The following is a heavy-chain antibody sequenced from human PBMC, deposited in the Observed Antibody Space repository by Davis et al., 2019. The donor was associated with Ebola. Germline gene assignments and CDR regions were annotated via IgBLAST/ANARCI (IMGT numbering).Heavy chain of an antibody. V-gene: IGHV3-53*05. Sequence: GESLKISCAASGFTVSSNHMSWVRPAPGKGLEWVSVIYDRSTAYADSVRGRFTISRDKSNNSLYLDMNSLRVDDTAVYYCATTQWLREFDNWGQGTLVTVSS. J-gene: IGHJ4*02. CDR2: IYDRST. CDR1: GFTVSSNH. D-gene: IGHD6-19*01. CDR3: ATTQWLREFDN.